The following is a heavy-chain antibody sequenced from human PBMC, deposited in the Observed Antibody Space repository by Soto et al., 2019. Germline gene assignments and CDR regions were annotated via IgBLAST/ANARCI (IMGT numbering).Heavy chain of an antibody. J-gene: IGHJ4*02. CDR3: AKDKVVVVAATTGYFDY. CDR2: ISWNSGSI. CDR1: GFTFDDYA. V-gene: IGHV3-9*01. D-gene: IGHD2-15*01. Sequence: GRSLRLSCAASGFTFDDYAMHWVRQAPGKGLEWVSGISWNSGSIAYADSVKGRFTISRDNAKNSLYLQMNSLRAEDTALYYCAKDKVVVVAATTGYFDYWGQGTLVTXSS.